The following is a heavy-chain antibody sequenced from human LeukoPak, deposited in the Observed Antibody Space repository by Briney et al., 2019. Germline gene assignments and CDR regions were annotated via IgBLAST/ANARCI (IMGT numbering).Heavy chain of an antibody. CDR2: IYYSGST. V-gene: IGHV4-31*03. D-gene: IGHD2-15*01. CDR3: ARGLYCSGGSCYWGDAFDI. Sequence: SQTLSLTCTVSGGSISSGGYYWSWIRQHPGKGLEWIGYIYYSGSTYYNPSLKSRVTISVDTSNNQFSLKLSSVTAADTAVYYCARGLYCSGGSCYWGDAFDIWGQGTMVTVSS. J-gene: IGHJ3*02. CDR1: GGSISSGGYY.